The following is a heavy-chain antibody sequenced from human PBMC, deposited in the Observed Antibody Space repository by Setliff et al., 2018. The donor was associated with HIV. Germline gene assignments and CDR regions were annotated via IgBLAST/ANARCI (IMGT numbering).Heavy chain of an antibody. D-gene: IGHD3-10*01. CDR1: GDSITSSSSSHY. CDR3: ARHAPSGELYYFDY. Sequence: TLSLTCSVSGDSITSSSSSHYWGWIRQPPGKGLEWIGSIYYSGSTYYNPSLQSRVTISVHTSKNHFSLKLSSVTAADTALYYCARHAPSGELYYFDYWGQGTLVTVSS. J-gene: IGHJ4*02. CDR2: IYYSGST. V-gene: IGHV4-39*01.